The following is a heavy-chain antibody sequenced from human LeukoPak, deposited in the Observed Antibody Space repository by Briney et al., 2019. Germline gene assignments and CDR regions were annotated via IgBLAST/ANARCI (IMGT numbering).Heavy chain of an antibody. V-gene: IGHV3-30*03. CDR1: GFSFSSYG. CDR2: IPYDGSNT. CDR3: ARVRVLRYFDWSGDFDY. J-gene: IGHJ4*02. Sequence: GGSLRLSCAASGFSFSSYGMHWVRQAPGKGLEWVAVIPYDGSNTYYADSVKGRFTISRDNAKNSLYLQMNSLRAEDTAVYYCARVRVLRYFDWSGDFDYWGQGTLVTVSS. D-gene: IGHD3-9*01.